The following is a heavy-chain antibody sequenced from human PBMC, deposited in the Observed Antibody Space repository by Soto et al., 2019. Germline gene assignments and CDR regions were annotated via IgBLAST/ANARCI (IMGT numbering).Heavy chain of an antibody. V-gene: IGHV3-23*01. CDR2: ISGSGGST. J-gene: IGHJ4*02. CDR1: GLTFSSYA. D-gene: IGHD6-19*01. Sequence: EVQLLESGGGLVQPGGSLRLSCAASGLTFSSYALSWVRQAPGKGLEWVSAISGSGGSTYYEDSVKGRFTISRDNSKNTLYLQMNSLRAEDTAVYYCAKPYSSGWSANDYWGQGTLVTVSS. CDR3: AKPYSSGWSANDY.